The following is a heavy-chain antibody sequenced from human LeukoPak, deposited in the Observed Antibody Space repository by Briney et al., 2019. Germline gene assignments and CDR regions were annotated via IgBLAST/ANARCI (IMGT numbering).Heavy chain of an antibody. V-gene: IGHV4-59*08. D-gene: IGHD5-24*01. CDR2: LYYSGST. J-gene: IGHJ2*01. CDR1: GGSISSYY. Sequence: SETLSLTCTVSGGSISSYYWTWIRQPPGKGLEWIGSLYYSGSTNYNPSLKSRVTISVDTSKNQFSLKLSSVTAADTAVYYCARPLMGRGYFDLWGRGTLVTVSS. CDR3: ARPLMGRGYFDL.